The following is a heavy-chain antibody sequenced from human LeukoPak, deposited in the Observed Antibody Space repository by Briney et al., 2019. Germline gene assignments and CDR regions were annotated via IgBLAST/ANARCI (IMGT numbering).Heavy chain of an antibody. CDR2: IKSKTDGGTT. Sequence: GGSLRLSCAASGFTFSNAWMNWVRQAPGKGLEWVGRIKSKTDGGTTDYAAPVKGRFTISRDDSKNTLYLQMNSLKTEDTAVYYCTTPGYSSGWYVSRYYYYGMDVWGQGTTVTVSS. CDR3: TTPGYSSGWYVSRYYYYGMDV. V-gene: IGHV3-15*07. D-gene: IGHD6-19*01. CDR1: GFTFSNAW. J-gene: IGHJ6*02.